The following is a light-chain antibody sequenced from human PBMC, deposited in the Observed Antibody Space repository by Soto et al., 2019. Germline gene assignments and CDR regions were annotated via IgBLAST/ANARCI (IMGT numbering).Light chain of an antibody. Sequence: EIVMTQSPATLSVSPGERATLSCRASQSINSNLTWYQQKPGQAPRLLIYGASTRATGIPARFSGSGSGTEFTLTISSLQSEDFAVYYCQQYNNWPPLFTFGPATKVDIK. CDR3: QQYNNWPPLFT. V-gene: IGKV3-15*01. CDR1: QSINSN. CDR2: GAS. J-gene: IGKJ3*01.